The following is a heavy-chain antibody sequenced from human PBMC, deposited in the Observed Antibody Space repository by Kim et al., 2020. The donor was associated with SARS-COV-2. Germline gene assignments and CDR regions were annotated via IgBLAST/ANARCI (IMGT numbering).Heavy chain of an antibody. V-gene: IGHV3-49*02. J-gene: IGHJ4*02. CDR3: ARVYAYWEAHSDY. D-gene: IGHD2-8*02. Sequence: EYGGSVKGRVTTSRDDSKSPVYLQLNSRKTEDTAMYHCARVYAYWEAHSDYWGQGTLVTVSS.